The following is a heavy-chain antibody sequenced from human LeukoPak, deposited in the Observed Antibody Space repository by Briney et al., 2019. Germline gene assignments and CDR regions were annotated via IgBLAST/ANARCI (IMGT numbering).Heavy chain of an antibody. CDR1: GGSISSSNW. J-gene: IGHJ4*02. CDR3: VRASGTTRSGGDY. V-gene: IGHV4-4*02. Sequence: SETLSLTCAVSGGSISSSNWWSWVRQPPGKGLEWIGEIYHSGSTNYNPSLKSRVTISLDTSKNHFSLKLSSVTAVDTAVYYCVRASGTTRSGGDYWGQGTLVTVSS. CDR2: IYHSGST. D-gene: IGHD1-1*01.